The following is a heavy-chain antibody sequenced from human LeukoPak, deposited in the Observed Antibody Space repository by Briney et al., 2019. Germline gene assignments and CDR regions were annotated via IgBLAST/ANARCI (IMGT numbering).Heavy chain of an antibody. J-gene: IGHJ6*03. Sequence: ASVKVSCKASGYTFTGYYMHWVRQAPGQGLEWMGGIIPIFGTANYAQKFQGRVTITADESTSTAYMELSSLRSEDTAVYYCASALPAYYYYYMDVWGKGTTVTISS. CDR3: ASALPAYYYYYMDV. V-gene: IGHV1-69*13. CDR2: IIPIFGTA. CDR1: GYTFTGYY. D-gene: IGHD1-26*01.